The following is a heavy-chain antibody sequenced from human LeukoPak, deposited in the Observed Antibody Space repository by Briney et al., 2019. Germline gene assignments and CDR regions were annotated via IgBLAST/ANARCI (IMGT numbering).Heavy chain of an antibody. D-gene: IGHD4-23*01. CDR1: GFTFSIYS. Sequence: GGSLRLSCAASGFTFSIYSMNWVRQAPGKGLEWVSFISGSSSSTFYADTVKGRFTVSRDNAKNSLYLQMNSLRDEDTAVYYCARNPGGIGDYWGQGTLVTVSS. CDR2: ISGSSSST. V-gene: IGHV3-48*02. CDR3: ARNPGGIGDY. J-gene: IGHJ4*02.